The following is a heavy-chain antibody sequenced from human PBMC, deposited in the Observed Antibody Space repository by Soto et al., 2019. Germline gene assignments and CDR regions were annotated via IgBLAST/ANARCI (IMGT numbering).Heavy chain of an antibody. CDR2: INAGNGNT. J-gene: IGHJ4*02. Sequence: ASVKVSCKASGYTFTSYAMHWVRQAPGQRLEWMEWINAGNGNTKYSQKFQGRVTITRDTSASTAYMELSSLRSEDTAVYYCARAASGYSSGWYGSVFDYWGQGTLVTVSS. D-gene: IGHD6-19*01. CDR1: GYTFTSYA. V-gene: IGHV1-3*01. CDR3: ARAASGYSSGWYGSVFDY.